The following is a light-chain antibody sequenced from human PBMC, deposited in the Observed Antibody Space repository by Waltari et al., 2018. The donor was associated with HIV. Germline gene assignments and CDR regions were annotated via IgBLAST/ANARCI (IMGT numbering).Light chain of an antibody. V-gene: IGLV2-14*03. J-gene: IGLJ3*02. CDR2: DVT. CDR1: SSDIGGYDY. Sequence: QSALTQPASVSGPLGQSITFSCTGTSSDIGGYDYVSWYQQHPGEAPKIIIYDVTNRPSGISDRFSGSKSGDTASLTISGLQAEDEADYYCTSFTTTTAWVFGGGTKLTVL. CDR3: TSFTTTTAWV.